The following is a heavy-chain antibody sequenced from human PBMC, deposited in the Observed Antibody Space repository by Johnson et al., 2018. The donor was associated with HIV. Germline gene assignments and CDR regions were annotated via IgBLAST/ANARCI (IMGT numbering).Heavy chain of an antibody. Sequence: QGKLVESGGGVVQPGKSLRLSCAASGFTFSSYGMHWVRQAPGKGLEWVAVIWYDGSNKYYADSVKGRFTISRDNSKNTLYLQMNSLIPDVTAVYYCARGPVFDIWGHGTMVTVSS. CDR1: GFTFSSYG. CDR2: IWYDGSNK. V-gene: IGHV3-33*01. J-gene: IGHJ3*02. CDR3: ARGPVFDI.